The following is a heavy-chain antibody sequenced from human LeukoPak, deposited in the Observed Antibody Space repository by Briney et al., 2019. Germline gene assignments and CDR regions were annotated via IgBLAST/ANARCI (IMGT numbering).Heavy chain of an antibody. CDR1: GFTFSSYS. V-gene: IGHV3-48*01. D-gene: IGHD5-18*01. CDR3: AREGGGYSYGSDY. CDR2: ISSSSSTI. J-gene: IGHJ4*02. Sequence: AGGSLRLSCAASGFTFSSYSMNWVRQAPGKGLEWVSYISSSSSTIYYADSVKGRFTISRDNAKNSPYLQMNSLRAEDTAVYYCAREGGGYSYGSDYWGQGTLVTVSS.